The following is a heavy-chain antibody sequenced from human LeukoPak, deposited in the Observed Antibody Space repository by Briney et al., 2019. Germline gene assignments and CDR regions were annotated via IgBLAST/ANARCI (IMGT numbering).Heavy chain of an antibody. CDR1: GFTFSSYG. Sequence: PGGSLRLSCAASGFTFSSYGMHWVRQAPGKGLEWVAVIWYDGSNKYYADSVKGRFTISRDNSKNTLYLQMNSLRAEDTAVYYCARDSRAVAVAGIFDYWGQGTLVTVSS. CDR3: ARDSRAVAVAGIFDY. CDR2: IWYDGSNK. V-gene: IGHV3-33*01. J-gene: IGHJ4*02. D-gene: IGHD6-19*01.